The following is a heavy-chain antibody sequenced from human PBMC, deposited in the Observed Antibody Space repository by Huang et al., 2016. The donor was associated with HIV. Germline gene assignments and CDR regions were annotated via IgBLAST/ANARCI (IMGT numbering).Heavy chain of an antibody. Sequence: QVQLVESGGGVVQPGRSLRLSCAASGFTFSSYGRHWVRQAPGKWLEWVAVIWYEGSNKYYADSVKGRFTISRDNSKNTLYLQMNSLKTEDTAVYYCALKGDSSGWEYFRHWGQGTLVTVSS. CDR2: IWYEGSNK. V-gene: IGHV3-33*08. D-gene: IGHD6-19*01. CDR3: ALKGDSSGWEYFRH. J-gene: IGHJ1*01. CDR1: GFTFSSYG.